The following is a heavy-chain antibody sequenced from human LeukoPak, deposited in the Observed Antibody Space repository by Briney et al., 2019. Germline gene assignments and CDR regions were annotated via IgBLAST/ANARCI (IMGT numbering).Heavy chain of an antibody. Sequence: GGSLRLSCAASGFTFSSYAMSWVRQAPGKGLEWVSAISGSGGSTYYADSVKGRFTISRDNSKNTLYLQMNSLRAEDTAVYYCAKANAAHEIVAPFKFDYWGQGTLVTVSS. V-gene: IGHV3-23*01. CDR2: ISGSGGST. CDR3: AKANAAHEIVAPFKFDY. CDR1: GFTFSSYA. D-gene: IGHD5-12*01. J-gene: IGHJ4*02.